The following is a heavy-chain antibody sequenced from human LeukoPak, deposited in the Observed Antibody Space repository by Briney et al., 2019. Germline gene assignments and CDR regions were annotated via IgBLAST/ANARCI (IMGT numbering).Heavy chain of an antibody. D-gene: IGHD1-26*01. CDR2: IRGNGDST. Sequence: GGSLRLSCAASGFTFSDYYMSWVRQGPGKGLEWVSTIRGNGDSTYYADSVKGRFTISRDNSKNTLYLQMSSLRAEDTALYYCAKGVQWEAPWFDPWGQGTLVTVSS. J-gene: IGHJ5*02. V-gene: IGHV3-23*01. CDR1: GFTFSDYY. CDR3: AKGVQWEAPWFDP.